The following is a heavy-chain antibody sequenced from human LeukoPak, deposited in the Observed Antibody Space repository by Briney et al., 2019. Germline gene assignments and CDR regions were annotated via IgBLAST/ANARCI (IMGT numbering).Heavy chain of an antibody. CDR3: ARGRSTLFSFRKNWFDP. V-gene: IGHV4-34*01. CDR2: INHSGST. CDR1: GGSFSGYY. Sequence: SETLSLTCAVYGGSFSGYYWSWIRQPPGKGLEWIGEINHSGSTNYNPSLKSRVTISVDTSKNQFSLKLSSVTAADTAVYYCARGRSTLFSFRKNWFDPWGQGTLVTVSS. D-gene: IGHD2/OR15-2a*01. J-gene: IGHJ5*02.